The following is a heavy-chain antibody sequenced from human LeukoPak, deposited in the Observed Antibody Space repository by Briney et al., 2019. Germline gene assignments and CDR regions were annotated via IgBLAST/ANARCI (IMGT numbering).Heavy chain of an antibody. V-gene: IGHV1-8*03. CDR1: GYTFTSYD. CDR3: ARGFNSYYDSSGYYV. D-gene: IGHD3-22*01. Sequence: ASVKVSCKASGYTFTSYDINWVRQATGQGLEWMGWMNPNSGNTGYAQKFQGRVTITRNTFISTAYMELSSLRSEDTAVYYCARGFNSYYDSSGYYVWGQGALVTVSS. CDR2: MNPNSGNT. J-gene: IGHJ4*02.